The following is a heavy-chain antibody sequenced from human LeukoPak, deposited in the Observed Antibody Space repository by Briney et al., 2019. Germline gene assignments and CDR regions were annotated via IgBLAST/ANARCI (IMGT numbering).Heavy chain of an antibody. V-gene: IGHV3-48*03. CDR3: ARDKGDYSFDY. J-gene: IGHJ4*02. CDR1: GFTFSSYE. D-gene: IGHD2-21*02. Sequence: GGSLRLSCAASGFTFSSYEMNWVRQAPGKGLEWVSYISSRGGTIYYADCVKGRFTISRDNAKNSLYLQVNSLRAEDTAVYYCARDKGDYSFDYWGQGTLVTVSS. CDR2: ISSRGGTI.